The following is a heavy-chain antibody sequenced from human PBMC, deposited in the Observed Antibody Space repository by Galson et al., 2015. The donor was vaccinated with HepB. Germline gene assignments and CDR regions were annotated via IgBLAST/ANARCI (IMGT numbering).Heavy chain of an antibody. D-gene: IGHD3-10*01. V-gene: IGHV3-48*02. CDR3: ARAADPYGSGSYYNVGAFDY. J-gene: IGHJ4*02. CDR1: GFTFSSYS. Sequence: SLRLSCAASGFTFSSYSMNWVRQAPGKGLEWVSYISSSSSTIYYADSVKGRFTISRDNAKNSLYLQMNSLRDEDTAVYYCARAADPYGSGSYYNVGAFDYWGQGTLVTVSS. CDR2: ISSSSSTI.